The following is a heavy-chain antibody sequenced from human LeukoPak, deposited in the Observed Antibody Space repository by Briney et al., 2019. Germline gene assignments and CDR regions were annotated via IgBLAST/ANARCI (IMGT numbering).Heavy chain of an antibody. CDR1: GGSISSYY. V-gene: IGHV4-59*08. J-gene: IGHJ6*02. CDR3: ARVIAAPIYYYYGMDV. Sequence: TSETLFLTCTVSGGSISSYYWSWIRQPPGKGLEWIGYIYYSGSTNYNPSLKSRVTISVDTSKNQFSLKLSSVTAADTAVYYCARVIAAPIYYYYGMDVWGQGTTVTVSS. CDR2: IYYSGST. D-gene: IGHD6-13*01.